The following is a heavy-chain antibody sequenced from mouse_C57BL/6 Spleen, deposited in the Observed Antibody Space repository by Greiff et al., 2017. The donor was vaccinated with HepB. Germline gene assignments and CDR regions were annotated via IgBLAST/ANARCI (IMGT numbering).Heavy chain of an antibody. CDR2: ISAGGSYT. Sequence: EVQGVESGGGLGKLGGSWKLSCAALGFTFSSYAMSWVRKTPERRLGGFATISAGGSYTYYPDNVKGRLTFSRDNAKNNLYLQMSHLKSEDTAMYYCARERSTMVTYWYFDVWGTGTTVTVSS. V-gene: IGHV5-4*01. D-gene: IGHD2-2*01. CDR1: GFTFSSYA. J-gene: IGHJ1*03. CDR3: ARERSTMVTYWYFDV.